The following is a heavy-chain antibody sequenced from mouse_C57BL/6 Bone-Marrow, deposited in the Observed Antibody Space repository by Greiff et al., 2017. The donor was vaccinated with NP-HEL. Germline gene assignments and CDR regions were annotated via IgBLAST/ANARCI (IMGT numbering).Heavy chain of an antibody. J-gene: IGHJ1*03. V-gene: IGHV3-6*01. D-gene: IGHD1-1*01. Sequence: EVQLVESGPGLVKPSQSLSLTCSVTGYSITSGYYWNWIRQFPGNKLEWMGYISYDGSNNYNPSLKNRISITRDTSKNQFFLKLNSVTTEDTATYYCARVPHYYGSSYWYFDVWGTGTTVTVSS. CDR3: ARVPHYYGSSYWYFDV. CDR2: ISYDGSN. CDR1: GYSITSGYY.